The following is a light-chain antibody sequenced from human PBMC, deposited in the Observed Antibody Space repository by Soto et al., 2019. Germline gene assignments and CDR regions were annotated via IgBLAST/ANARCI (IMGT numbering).Light chain of an antibody. CDR2: GAS. J-gene: IGKJ3*01. V-gene: IGKV3-20*01. Sequence: EIVLTQSPGTLSLAPGQRVTLSCRAIQSVSSNYLAWYQHKPGQAPRLLIYGASIRATGIPDRFSGSDSASGTDFTLFISRLEPEDCGVFYCQQNGRSPTFGPGTKVDIK. CDR3: QQNGRSPT. CDR1: QSVSSNY.